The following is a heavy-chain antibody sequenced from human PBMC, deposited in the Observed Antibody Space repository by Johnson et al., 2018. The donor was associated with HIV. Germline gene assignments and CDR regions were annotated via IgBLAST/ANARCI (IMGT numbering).Heavy chain of an antibody. V-gene: IGHV3-30*04. CDR3: ARVGKYCDDGCHSGVVAFDI. Sequence: VQLVESGGGVVQPGRSLRLSCAASGFTFSSYAMHWVRQAPGKGLEWVAVISYDGSNKYSADSVKGRFTISRDNSKNTVYLQMNSLRPEDTAVYYCARVGKYCDDGCHSGVVAFDICGQGTMVTVSS. D-gene: IGHD2-21*02. CDR1: GFTFSSYA. J-gene: IGHJ3*02. CDR2: ISYDGSNK.